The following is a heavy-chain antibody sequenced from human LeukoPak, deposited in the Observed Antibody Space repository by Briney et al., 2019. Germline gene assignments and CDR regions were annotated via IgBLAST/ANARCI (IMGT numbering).Heavy chain of an antibody. J-gene: IGHJ4*02. CDR2: IYYSGST. Sequence: SETLSLTCAVSGGSISSGGYSWSWIRQHPGKGLEWIGYIYYSGSTYYNPSLKSRVTISVDTSKNQFSLKLSSVTAADTAVYYCARESGYSYYYFDYWGQGTLVTVSS. D-gene: IGHD3-22*01. CDR1: GGSISSGGYS. CDR3: ARESGYSYYYFDY. V-gene: IGHV4-31*11.